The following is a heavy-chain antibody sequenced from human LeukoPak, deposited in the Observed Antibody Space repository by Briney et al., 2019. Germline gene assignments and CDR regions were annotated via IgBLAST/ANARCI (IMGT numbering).Heavy chain of an antibody. Sequence: KTSGTLSLTCAVSGGSISSSNWWSWVRQPPGKGLEWIGYIYYSGSTNYNPSLKSRVTISVDTSKNQFSLKLSSVTAADTAVYYCARDLSGSIYFDYWGQGTLVTVSS. CDR3: ARDLSGSIYFDY. D-gene: IGHD5-12*01. J-gene: IGHJ4*02. CDR1: GGSISSSNW. CDR2: IYYSGST. V-gene: IGHV4-4*02.